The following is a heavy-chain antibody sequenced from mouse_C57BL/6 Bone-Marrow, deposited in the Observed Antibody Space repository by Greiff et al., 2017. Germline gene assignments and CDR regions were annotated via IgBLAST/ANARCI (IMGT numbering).Heavy chain of an antibody. J-gene: IGHJ2*01. D-gene: IGHD1-1*01. CDR3: ARGSYYYGSERDFDY. Sequence: QVQLQQSGAELLRPGTSVKVSCKASGYAFTNYLIEWVKQRPGQGLEWIGVINPGSGGTNYNEKFKGKGTLTADKSSSTAYMQLSSLTSEDSAVYFCARGSYYYGSERDFDYWGQGTTLTLSS. CDR2: INPGSGGT. CDR1: GYAFTNYL. V-gene: IGHV1-54*01.